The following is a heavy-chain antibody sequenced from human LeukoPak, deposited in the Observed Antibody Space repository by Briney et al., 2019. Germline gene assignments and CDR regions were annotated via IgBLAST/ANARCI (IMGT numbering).Heavy chain of an antibody. CDR2: ISPNSGGT. Sequence: ASVKVSCKASGYTFTGYYMRWVRQAPGQGLEWMGWISPNSGGTNYAQKFQGRVTMTRDTSISTAYMELSRLRSDDTAVYYCARDDFWSGYYTHWGQGTLVTISS. D-gene: IGHD3-3*01. V-gene: IGHV1-2*02. CDR3: ARDDFWSGYYTH. CDR1: GYTFTGYY. J-gene: IGHJ4*02.